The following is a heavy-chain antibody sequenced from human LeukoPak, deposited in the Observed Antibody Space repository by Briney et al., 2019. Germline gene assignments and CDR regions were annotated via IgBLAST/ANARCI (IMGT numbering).Heavy chain of an antibody. CDR2: IYSGGST. V-gene: IGHV3-53*01. J-gene: IGHJ6*02. CDR3: ARGTVWRLGSYGLDV. D-gene: IGHD3-16*01. Sequence: GGSLRLSCVASGFTVSSKYMSWVRQAPEKGLEWVSVIYSGGSTYYGEPVKGRFTISRDNSKNTVYLQMNALRAEDSAVYYCARGTVWRLGSYGLDVWGQGTTVTVSS. CDR1: GFTVSSKY.